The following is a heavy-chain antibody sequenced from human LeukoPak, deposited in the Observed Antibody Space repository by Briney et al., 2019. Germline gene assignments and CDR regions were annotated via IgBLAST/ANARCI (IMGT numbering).Heavy chain of an antibody. CDR3: AKDATNYYDSSGYYYSWFDP. V-gene: IGHV3-23*01. J-gene: IGHJ5*02. CDR1: GFTFSSYA. Sequence: GGSLRLSCAVSGFTFSSYAMSWVRQAPGKGLEWVSAISGSGGSTYYADSVKGRFTISRDNSKNTLYLQMNSLRAEDTAVYYCAKDATNYYDSSGYYYSWFDPWGQGTLVTVSS. D-gene: IGHD3-22*01. CDR2: ISGSGGST.